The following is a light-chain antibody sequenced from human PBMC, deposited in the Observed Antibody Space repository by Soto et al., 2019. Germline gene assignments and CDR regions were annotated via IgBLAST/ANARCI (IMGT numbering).Light chain of an antibody. V-gene: IGLV1-40*01. CDR1: SSNIGAGYD. CDR2: GNS. CDR3: QSYDNTLSGVV. J-gene: IGLJ2*01. Sequence: QSVLTQPPSVSWAPGQRVTISCTGSSSNIGAGYDVHWYLHLPGTAPKLLIFGNSHRPSGVPDRFSASKSGTSASLAITGLQAEDEADYYCQSYDNTLSGVVFGGGTKMTGL.